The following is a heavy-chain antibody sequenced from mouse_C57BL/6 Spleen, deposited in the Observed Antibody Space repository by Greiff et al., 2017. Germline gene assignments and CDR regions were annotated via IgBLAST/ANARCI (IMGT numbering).Heavy chain of an antibody. D-gene: IGHD2-4*01. CDR2: IYPGDGDT. Sequence: QVQLQQSGPELVKPGASVKISCKASGYAFSSSWMNWVKQRPGKGLEWIGRIYPGDGDTNYNGKFKGKATLTADKSSSTAYMQLSSLTSEDSAVYFCARENYYDYDYYAMDYWGQGTSVTVSS. V-gene: IGHV1-82*01. CDR3: ARENYYDYDYYAMDY. CDR1: GYAFSSSW. J-gene: IGHJ4*01.